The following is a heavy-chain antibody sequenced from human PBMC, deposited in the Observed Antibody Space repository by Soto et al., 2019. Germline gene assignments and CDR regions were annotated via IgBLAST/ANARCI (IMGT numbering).Heavy chain of an antibody. CDR3: ARGRGSTSSSY. V-gene: IGHV4-34*01. CDR2: INNSGTT. Sequence: GPGPGLPSETLSLTCAVSGGSLNGYYWSYVRQPPGKGLEWIGEINNSGTTNYNPSLKSRVIISLDTSKNQFSLKLSSVTAADTAVYYCARGRGSTSSSYWGQGTLVTVSS. CDR1: GGSLNGYY. J-gene: IGHJ4*02. D-gene: IGHD6-13*01.